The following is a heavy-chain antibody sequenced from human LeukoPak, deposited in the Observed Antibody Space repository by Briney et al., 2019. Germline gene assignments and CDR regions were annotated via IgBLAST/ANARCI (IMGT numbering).Heavy chain of an antibody. D-gene: IGHD2-2*01. J-gene: IGHJ4*02. Sequence: GGSLRLSCAASGFTFSSYSMNWVRQAPGKGLEWVSYISRSSSTIYYADSVKGRFTISRDNAENSLYLQMNSLRAEDTAVYYCARHLGYCSSTTCYHGDYWGQGTLVTVSS. CDR2: ISRSSSTI. V-gene: IGHV3-48*01. CDR3: ARHLGYCSSTTCYHGDY. CDR1: GFTFSSYS.